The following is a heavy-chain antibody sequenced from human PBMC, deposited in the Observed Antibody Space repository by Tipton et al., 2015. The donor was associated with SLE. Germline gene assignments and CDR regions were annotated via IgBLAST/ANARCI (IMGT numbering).Heavy chain of an antibody. CDR3: ARLPTGFPNWFDP. V-gene: IGHV4-59*04. D-gene: IGHD4-17*01. CDR1: GDSIGSHY. Sequence: TLSLTCIVSGDSIGSHYWTWIRQPPGKGLEWIGTIHYSGTTYYNPSLRSRVTISVDTSKNQFSLKLSSVTAADTAVYYCARLPTGFPNWFDPWGQGTLVTVSS. CDR2: IHYSGTT. J-gene: IGHJ5*02.